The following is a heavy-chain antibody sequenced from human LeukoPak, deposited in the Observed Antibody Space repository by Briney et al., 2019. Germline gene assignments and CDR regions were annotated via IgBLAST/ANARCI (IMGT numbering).Heavy chain of an antibody. CDR3: ARDDYGDYQLDY. V-gene: IGHV3-30*03. CDR2: ISYDGSNK. D-gene: IGHD4-17*01. J-gene: IGHJ4*02. Sequence: TGGSPRLSCAASGFTFSSYGMHWVRQAPGKGLEWVAVISYDGSNKYYADSVKGRFTISRDNSKNTLYLQMNSLRAEDTAVYYCARDDYGDYQLDYWGQGTLVTVSS. CDR1: GFTFSSYG.